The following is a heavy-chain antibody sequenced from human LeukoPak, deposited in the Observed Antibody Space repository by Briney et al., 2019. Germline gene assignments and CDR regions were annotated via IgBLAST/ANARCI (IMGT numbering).Heavy chain of an antibody. CDR1: GFTFSSYW. Sequence: TGGSLRLSCVASGFTFSSYWMHWVRQAPGKGLVWFSRINTDGSSTSYADSVKGRFTISRDNAKNTLYLQMNSLRAEDTAVYYCARYWVEMATDYFDLWGRGTLVAVSS. J-gene: IGHJ2*01. V-gene: IGHV3-74*01. CDR3: ARYWVEMATDYFDL. CDR2: INTDGSST. D-gene: IGHD5-24*01.